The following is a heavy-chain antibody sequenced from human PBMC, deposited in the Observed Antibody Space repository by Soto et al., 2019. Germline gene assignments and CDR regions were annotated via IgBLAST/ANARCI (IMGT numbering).Heavy chain of an antibody. CDR3: TRDTRRGASSSPSGAFDI. CDR2: IRSKAYGGTT. D-gene: IGHD6-6*01. Sequence: GSLRLSCTASGFTFGDYAMSWFRQARGKGLEWVGFIRSKAYGGTTEYAASVKGRFTISRDDSKSIAYLQMNSLKTEDTAVYYCTRDTRRGASSSPSGAFDIWGQGTMVTVSS. J-gene: IGHJ3*02. CDR1: GFTFGDYA. V-gene: IGHV3-49*03.